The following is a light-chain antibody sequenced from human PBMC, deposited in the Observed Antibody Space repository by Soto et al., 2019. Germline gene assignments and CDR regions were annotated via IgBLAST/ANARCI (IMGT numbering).Light chain of an antibody. CDR2: EVN. CDR1: SSDVGGYKY. V-gene: IGLV2-14*03. Sequence: QSALTQPASVSGSPGQSITISCTGTSSDVGGYKYVSWFQQYPGKVPKLIIYEVNDRPSGVSNRFSASKSGNTASLTISGLQAEDEADYYCSSFSSDTTLFVFGGGTKVTVL. CDR3: SSFSSDTTLFV. J-gene: IGLJ1*01.